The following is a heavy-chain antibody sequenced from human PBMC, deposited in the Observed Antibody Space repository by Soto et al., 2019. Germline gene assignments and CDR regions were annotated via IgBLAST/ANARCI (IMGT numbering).Heavy chain of an antibody. CDR3: AASGIAAAGPDY. CDR2: IVVGSGNT. Sequence: QMQLVQSGPEVKKPGTSVKVSCKASGFTFTSTAVQWLRQARGQRLEWIGWIVVGSGNTNYAQKFQERVTNPGDMSTSTAYMELSSLRSEDTAVYYCAASGIAAAGPDYWGQGTLVTVSS. V-gene: IGHV1-58*01. J-gene: IGHJ4*02. CDR1: GFTFTSTA. D-gene: IGHD6-13*01.